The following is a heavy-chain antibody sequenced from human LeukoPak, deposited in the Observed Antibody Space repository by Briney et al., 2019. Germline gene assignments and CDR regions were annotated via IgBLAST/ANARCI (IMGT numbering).Heavy chain of an antibody. Sequence: SETLSLTCTVSGGSISSYYWSWIRQPAGKGLEWIGRIYTSGSTNYNPSLKSRVTLSVDTSKNRFSLKLSSVTAADTAVYYCARDGGPVAGTSYWFDPWGQGTLVTVSS. CDR3: ARDGGPVAGTSYWFDP. CDR2: IYTSGST. J-gene: IGHJ5*02. V-gene: IGHV4-4*07. CDR1: GGSISSYY. D-gene: IGHD6-19*01.